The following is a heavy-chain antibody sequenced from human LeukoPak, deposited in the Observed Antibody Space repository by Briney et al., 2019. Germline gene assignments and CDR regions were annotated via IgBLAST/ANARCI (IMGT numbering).Heavy chain of an antibody. V-gene: IGHV4-61*02. CDR1: GGSISSGSYY. CDR3: ASQTFLPHIHVPYYFDY. J-gene: IGHJ4*02. D-gene: IGHD2-2*02. CDR2: IYTSGST. Sequence: SQTLSLTCTVSGGSISSGSYYWSWIRQPAGKGLEWIGRIYTSGSTNYNPSLKSRVTISVDTSKNQSSLKLSSVTAADTAVYYCASQTFLPHIHVPYYFDYWGQGTLVTVSS.